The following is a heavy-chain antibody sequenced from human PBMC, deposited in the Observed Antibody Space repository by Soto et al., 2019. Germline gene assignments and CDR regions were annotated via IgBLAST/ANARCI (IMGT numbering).Heavy chain of an antibody. J-gene: IGHJ4*02. CDR3: AREKTGNIVATICFDY. D-gene: IGHD5-12*01. CDR1: GDSVSSNSAA. V-gene: IGHV6-1*01. CDR2: TYYRSKWYN. Sequence: PQTLSLTCAVSGDSVSSNSAAWNWIKQSPSRGLEWLGRTYYRSKWYNDYAVSVKSRITINPDTSKNQFSLQLDSVTPEDTSVYYCAREKTGNIVATICFDYWGQGTLVTVSS.